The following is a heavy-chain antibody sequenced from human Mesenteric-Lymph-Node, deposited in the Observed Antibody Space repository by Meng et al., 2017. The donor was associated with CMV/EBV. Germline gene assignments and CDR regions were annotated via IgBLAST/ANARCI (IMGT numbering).Heavy chain of an antibody. J-gene: IGHJ5*02. CDR1: GFSFSGYS. D-gene: IGHD2-2*01. Sequence: GGSLRLSCVASGFSFSGYSMIWVRQAPGKGLEWVGFIRSERYGGTTEYAASVKGRFTISRDDSKSIAYLQMDSLRAEDTALYYCARSRGYCSITSCPDWFDPWGQGTLVTVSS. V-gene: IGHV3-71*01. CDR3: ARSRGYCSITSCPDWFDP. CDR2: IRSERYGGTT.